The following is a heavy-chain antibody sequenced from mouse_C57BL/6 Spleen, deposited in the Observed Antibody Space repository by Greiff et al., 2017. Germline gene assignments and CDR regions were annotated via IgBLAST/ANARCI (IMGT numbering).Heavy chain of an antibody. V-gene: IGHV5-12*01. D-gene: IGHD2-5*01. CDR2: LSNGGGST. J-gene: IGHJ1*03. CDR3: ARQPYSNYGYFDV. Sequence: DVKLVESGGGLVQPGGSLKLSCAASGFTFSDYYMYWVRQTPEKRLEWVAYLSNGGGSTSYPDTVKGRFTISRDNAKNTLYLQMSRLKSEDTAMYYCARQPYSNYGYFDVWGTGTTVTVSS. CDR1: GFTFSDYY.